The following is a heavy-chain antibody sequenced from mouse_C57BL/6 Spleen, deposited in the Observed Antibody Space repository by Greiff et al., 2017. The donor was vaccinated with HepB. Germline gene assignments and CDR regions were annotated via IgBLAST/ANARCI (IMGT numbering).Heavy chain of an antibody. Sequence: QVHVKQPGAELVRPGSSVKLSCKASGYTFTSYWMHWVKQRPIQGLEWIGNIDPSDSETHYNQKFKDKATLTVDKSSSTAYMQLSSLTSEDSAVYYCARYDYRAWFAYWGQGTLVTVSA. J-gene: IGHJ3*01. D-gene: IGHD2-4*01. CDR2: IDPSDSET. CDR1: GYTFTSYW. V-gene: IGHV1-52*01. CDR3: ARYDYRAWFAY.